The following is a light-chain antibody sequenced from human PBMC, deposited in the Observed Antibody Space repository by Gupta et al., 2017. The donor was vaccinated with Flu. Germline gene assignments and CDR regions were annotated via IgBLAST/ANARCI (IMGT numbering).Light chain of an antibody. CDR1: QSVLYSSNNKNY. CDR2: WAS. CDR3: QQYYSTPHT. J-gene: IGKJ2*01. V-gene: IGKV4-1*01. Sequence: SPHPIAVSVAERATINCKSSQSVLYSSNNKNYLAWYQQKPGQPPKLLIYWASTRESGVPDRFSGSGSGTDFTLTISSLQAEDVAVYYCQQYYSTPHTFGQGTKLEIK.